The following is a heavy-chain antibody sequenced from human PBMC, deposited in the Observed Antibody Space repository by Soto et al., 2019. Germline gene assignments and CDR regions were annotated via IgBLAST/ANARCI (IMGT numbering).Heavy chain of an antibody. J-gene: IGHJ3*02. CDR3: AKDRVNHNSVWDPFDI. V-gene: IGHV3-23*01. CDR2: VGGLNGDT. CDR1: EFIFSNYA. D-gene: IGHD2-21*01. Sequence: GGSLRLSCAASEFIFSNYAMSWVRQAPGKGLEWVAAVGGLNGDTHYADSVRGRFDISRDNSKSTLFLQMNSLRAEDTAVYYRAKDRVNHNSVWDPFDIWGRGTMVTVSS.